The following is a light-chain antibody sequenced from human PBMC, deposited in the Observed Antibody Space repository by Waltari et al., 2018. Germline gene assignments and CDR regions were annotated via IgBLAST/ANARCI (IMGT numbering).Light chain of an antibody. V-gene: IGLV2-8*01. CDR3: SSYAGSNNWV. CDR1: SSDVGRYNY. CDR2: EVS. Sequence: QSALTQPPSASGSPGQSVTISCTGTSSDVGRYNYVSWYQQHPGKAPKLLVYEVSKRPSGVPDLFSGSKSCHTASLAVSGLQAEDGADYYCSSYAGSNNWVFGGGTKLTVL. J-gene: IGLJ2*01.